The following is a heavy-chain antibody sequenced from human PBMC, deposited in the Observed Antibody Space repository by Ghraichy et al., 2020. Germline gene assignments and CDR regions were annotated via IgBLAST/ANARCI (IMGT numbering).Heavy chain of an antibody. D-gene: IGHD2-15*01. CDR3: AREGYCSGGSCYSSGWFDP. Sequence: SQTLSLTCAVYGGSFSGYYWSWIRQPPGKGLEWIGEINHSGSTNYNPSLKSRVTISVDTSKNQFSLKLSSVTAADTAVYYCAREGYCSGGSCYSSGWFDPWGQGTLVTVSS. CDR1: GGSFSGYY. CDR2: INHSGST. V-gene: IGHV4-34*01. J-gene: IGHJ5*02.